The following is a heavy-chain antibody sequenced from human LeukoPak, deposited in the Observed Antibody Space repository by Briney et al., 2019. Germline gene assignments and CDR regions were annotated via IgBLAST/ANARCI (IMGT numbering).Heavy chain of an antibody. CDR1: GGSISSYY. J-gene: IGHJ6*03. V-gene: IGHV4-4*07. D-gene: IGHD1-1*01. CDR3: ARVESEYRRGYYYYYMDV. Sequence: SETLSLTCTVSGGSISSYYWSWIRQPAGKGLEWIGRIYTSGSTNYNPSLKSRVTMSVDTSKNQFSLKLSPVTAADTAVYYCARVESEYRRGYYYYYMDVWGKGTTVTVSS. CDR2: IYTSGST.